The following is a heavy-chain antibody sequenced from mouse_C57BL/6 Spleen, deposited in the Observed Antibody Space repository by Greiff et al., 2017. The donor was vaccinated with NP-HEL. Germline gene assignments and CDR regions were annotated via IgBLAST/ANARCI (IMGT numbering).Heavy chain of an antibody. V-gene: IGHV2-9-1*01. J-gene: IGHJ1*03. D-gene: IGHD2-3*01. Sequence: VQLVESGPGLVAPSQSLSISCTVSGFSLTSYAISWVRQPPGKGLEWLGVIWTGGGSNYNSALKSRLSNSKDNSKSQVFLKMNRLQTDDTARYYCARGLLPWYVDVWGTGTTVTVSS. CDR1: GFSLTSYA. CDR3: ARGLLPWYVDV. CDR2: IWTGGGS.